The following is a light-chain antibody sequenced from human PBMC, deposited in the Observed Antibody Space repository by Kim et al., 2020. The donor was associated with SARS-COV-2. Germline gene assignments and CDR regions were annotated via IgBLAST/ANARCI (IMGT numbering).Light chain of an antibody. J-gene: IGKJ2*01. V-gene: IGKV1-12*01. CDR3: QQADTFPYT. CDR2: AAS. CDR1: QNIQKW. Sequence: DIQMTQSPSSVSASVGDRGTITCRASQNIQKWLAWYQQKPGKAPKLLIYAASDLETGVPSRFSGSESGTDFTLTISSLQPEDSATYYCQQADTFPYTFGQGTKVDIK.